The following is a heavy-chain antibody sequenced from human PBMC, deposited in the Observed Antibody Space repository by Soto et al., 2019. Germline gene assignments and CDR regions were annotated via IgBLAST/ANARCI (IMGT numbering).Heavy chain of an antibody. D-gene: IGHD2-2*02. CDR1: GGSFSGYY. Sequence: PSETLSLTCAVYGGSFSGYYWSWMRQPPGKRLEWIGEINHSGSTNYNPSLKSRVTISVDTSKNQFSLRLSSVTAADTAVYYCARGDIVVVPAAISPNYFDYWGQGTLVTVSS. CDR3: ARGDIVVVPAAISPNYFDY. J-gene: IGHJ4*02. CDR2: INHSGST. V-gene: IGHV4-34*01.